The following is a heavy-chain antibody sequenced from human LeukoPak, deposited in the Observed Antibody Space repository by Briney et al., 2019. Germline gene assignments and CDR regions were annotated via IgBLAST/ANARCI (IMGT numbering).Heavy chain of an antibody. J-gene: IGHJ5*02. CDR1: GFTFSSYG. CDR3: AKDVAAAQNNWFDP. CDR2: IRYDGSNK. D-gene: IGHD6-13*01. V-gene: IGHV3-30*02. Sequence: GGSLRLSCAASGFTFSSYGMHWVRQAPGKGLEWVAFIRYDGSNKYYADSVKGRFTISRDNSKNTLYLQMNSLRAEDTAVYYCAKDVAAAQNNWFDPWGQGTLVTVSS.